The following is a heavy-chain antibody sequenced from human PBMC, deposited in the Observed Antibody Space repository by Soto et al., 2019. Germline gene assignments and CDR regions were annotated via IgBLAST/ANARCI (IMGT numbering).Heavy chain of an antibody. Sequence: GGSLRLSCAASGFTFSDYYMSWIRQAPGKGLEWVSYISSSGSTIYYADSVKGRFTISRDNAKNSLYLQMNSLRAEDTAVYYCARRANIVVVVADYWGQGTLVTVSS. J-gene: IGHJ4*02. CDR2: ISSSGSTI. CDR1: GFTFSDYY. D-gene: IGHD2-15*01. CDR3: ARRANIVVVVADY. V-gene: IGHV3-11*01.